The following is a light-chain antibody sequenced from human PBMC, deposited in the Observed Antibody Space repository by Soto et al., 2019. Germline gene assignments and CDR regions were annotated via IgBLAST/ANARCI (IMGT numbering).Light chain of an antibody. Sequence: QSALTQPRSVSGSPGQSVTISCTGTSSDVGGYNYVSWYQQHPGKAPKLMIYDVSKRPSGVPDRFSGSKSGNTASLTISGLQAEDEADYYCCSYAGSFVVFGGGTKVT. CDR2: DVS. CDR3: CSYAGSFVV. J-gene: IGLJ2*01. V-gene: IGLV2-11*01. CDR1: SSDVGGYNY.